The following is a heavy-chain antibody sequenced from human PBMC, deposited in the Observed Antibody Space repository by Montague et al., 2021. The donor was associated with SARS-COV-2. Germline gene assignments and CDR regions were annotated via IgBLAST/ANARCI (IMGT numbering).Heavy chain of an antibody. CDR3: ARDPPSSGWSYYFDY. Sequence: SLRLSCAASQFTFSRYEMNWVRQAPGKGLEWVSYISSTGYTIYYADSVKGRFTISRDNAKNLLYLQMNSLRAEDTAIYYCARDPPSSGWSYYFDYWGQGTMVTVSS. D-gene: IGHD6-19*01. CDR2: ISSTGYTI. V-gene: IGHV3-48*03. CDR1: QFTFSRYE. J-gene: IGHJ4*02.